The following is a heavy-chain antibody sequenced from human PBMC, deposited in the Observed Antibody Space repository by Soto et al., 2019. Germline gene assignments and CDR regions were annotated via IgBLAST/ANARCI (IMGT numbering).Heavy chain of an antibody. Sequence: PXGILSRTFKVSGASLSRYDWSSIGQPPGKGLEWIGRIYATGDTDYNPSLKSRISMPVDMSKKQFSLTLRSVTAADTAIYYCVRHGKKNLRDRFEPWGRGILVTVSS. CDR3: VRHGKKNLRDRFEP. D-gene: IGHD1-26*01. CDR2: IYATGDT. CDR1: GASLSRYD. V-gene: IGHV4-4*07. J-gene: IGHJ5*02.